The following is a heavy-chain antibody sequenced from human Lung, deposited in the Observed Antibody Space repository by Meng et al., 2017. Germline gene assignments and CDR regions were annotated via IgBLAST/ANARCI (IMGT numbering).Heavy chain of an antibody. CDR3: VKGGCSSISYSLDY. D-gene: IGHD2-2*01. V-gene: IGHV3-9*03. CDR1: GFTFDDYA. Sequence: SLKISCAASGFTFDDYAMHWVRQPPGKGLEWVSGIRWDSGSIEYADSVKGRFNISRDNAKNSLYLQMNSLRLEDMALYYCVKGGCSSISYSLDYWGQGTLVTVSS. CDR2: IRWDSGSI. J-gene: IGHJ4*02.